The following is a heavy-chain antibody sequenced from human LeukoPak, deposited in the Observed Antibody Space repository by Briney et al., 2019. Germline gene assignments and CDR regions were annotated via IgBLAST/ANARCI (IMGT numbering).Heavy chain of an antibody. CDR2: IYYNGDT. D-gene: IGHD3-10*01. CDR3: ARHFRFIGFGELLAFDT. Sequence: SETLSLTCSVSDDAISTTAYYWGWVRQSPGKGVEGIGSIYYNGDTYYDPSLKRRISISIDTSKNQFSLNLNSMTAADSGVYYCARHFRFIGFGELLAFDTWGQGTRVIVSS. CDR1: DDAISTTAYY. J-gene: IGHJ4*02. V-gene: IGHV4-39*01.